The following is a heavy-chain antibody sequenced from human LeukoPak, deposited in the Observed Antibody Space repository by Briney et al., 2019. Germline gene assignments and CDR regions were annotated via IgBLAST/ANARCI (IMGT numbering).Heavy chain of an antibody. V-gene: IGHV3-33*01. CDR1: GFTFSSYG. J-gene: IGHJ4*02. Sequence: PGGSLRLSCAASGFTFSSYGMHWVRQAPGKGLEWVAAIWYDGSNKYYADSVKGRFTISRDNSKNTLYLQMNSLRAEDTAVYYCARDGGQQLVRRYFDYWGQGTLVTVSS. CDR3: ARDGGQQLVRRYFDY. CDR2: IWYDGSNK. D-gene: IGHD6-13*01.